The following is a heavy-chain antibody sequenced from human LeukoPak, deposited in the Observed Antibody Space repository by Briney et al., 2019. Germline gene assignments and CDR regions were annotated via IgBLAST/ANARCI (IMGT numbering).Heavy chain of an antibody. D-gene: IGHD5-18*01. CDR1: GYSISSGYY. CDR3: ARYRGYSYGSWYAFDI. J-gene: IGHJ3*02. V-gene: IGHV4-38-2*02. CDR2: IYHSGST. Sequence: SETLSLTCTVSGYSISSGYYWGWIRQPPGKGLEWIGSIYHSGSTYYNPSLKSRVTISVDTSKNQFSLKLSSVTAADTAVYYCARYRGYSYGSWYAFDIWGQGTVVTVSS.